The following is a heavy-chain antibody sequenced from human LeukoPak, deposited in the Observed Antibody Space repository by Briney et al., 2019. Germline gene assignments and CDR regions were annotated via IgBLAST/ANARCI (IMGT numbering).Heavy chain of an antibody. Sequence: GASLRLSCAASGFTFGSYAMSWVRQAPGKGLEWLSTISGSGGSTYYADSVKGRFTISRDNSKSTLYLQMDSLRAEDTAIYYCAKCQFSHYYYYGMDVWGQGTTVTVSS. J-gene: IGHJ6*02. D-gene: IGHD3-3*01. V-gene: IGHV3-23*01. CDR2: ISGSGGST. CDR1: GFTFGSYA. CDR3: AKCQFSHYYYYGMDV.